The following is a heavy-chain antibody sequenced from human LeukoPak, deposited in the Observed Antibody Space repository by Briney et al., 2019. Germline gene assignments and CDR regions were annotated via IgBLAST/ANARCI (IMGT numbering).Heavy chain of an antibody. Sequence: SWVRQPPGKGLEWIGYIYYSGSTYYNPSLKSRVTISVDTSKNQFSLKLSSATAADTAVYYCARCYYYDSSGSFDYWGQGTLVTVSS. V-gene: IGHV4-30-4*08. D-gene: IGHD3-22*01. J-gene: IGHJ4*02. CDR2: IYYSGST. CDR3: ARCYYYDSSGSFDY.